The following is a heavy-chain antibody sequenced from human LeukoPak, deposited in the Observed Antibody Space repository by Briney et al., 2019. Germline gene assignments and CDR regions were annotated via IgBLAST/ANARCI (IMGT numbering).Heavy chain of an antibody. CDR3: ARVGPLWGSSSIDY. Sequence: ASVKVSWKASGYTFTSYGISWVRQAPGQGLEWMGWISAYNGNTNYAQKLQGRVTMTTDTSTSTAYMELRSLRSDDTAVYYCARVGPLWGSSSIDYWGQGTLVTVSS. CDR2: ISAYNGNT. D-gene: IGHD6-6*01. J-gene: IGHJ4*02. CDR1: GYTFTSYG. V-gene: IGHV1-18*01.